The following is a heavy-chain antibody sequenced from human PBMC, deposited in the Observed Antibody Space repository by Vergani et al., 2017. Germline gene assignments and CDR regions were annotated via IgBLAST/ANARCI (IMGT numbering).Heavy chain of an antibody. Sequence: QVQLVESGGGVVQPGGSLRLSCAASGFSFSSFGMHWVRQAPGKGLEWVTFIRYDGSNKYYADSVKGRFTISRDNSKNTVYLQMNSLRTGDTAVYYCAKDGLAYGSGSWYYWGRGTLVNVSS. J-gene: IGHJ4*02. CDR3: AKDGLAYGSGSWYY. CDR1: GFSFSSFG. D-gene: IGHD3-10*01. V-gene: IGHV3-30*02. CDR2: IRYDGSNK.